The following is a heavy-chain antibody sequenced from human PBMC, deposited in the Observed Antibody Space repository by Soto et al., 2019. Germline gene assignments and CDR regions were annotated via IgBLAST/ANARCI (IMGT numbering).Heavy chain of an antibody. Sequence: EVQLLESGGGLVQPGGSLRLSRAASGFTFSSYAMSWVRQAPGKGLEWVSAISGSGGSTYYADSVKGRFTISRDNSKNTLYLQMNSLRAEDTAVYYCAKRGEFWSGYLGRLNWGQGTLVTVSS. CDR1: GFTFSSYA. CDR2: ISGSGGST. J-gene: IGHJ4*02. CDR3: AKRGEFWSGYLGRLN. V-gene: IGHV3-23*01. D-gene: IGHD3-3*01.